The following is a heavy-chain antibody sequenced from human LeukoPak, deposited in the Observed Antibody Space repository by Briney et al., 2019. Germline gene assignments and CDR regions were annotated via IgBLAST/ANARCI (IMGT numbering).Heavy chain of an antibody. Sequence: KSSETLSLTCTVSGGSISSRSCCWGWIRQPPGKGLEWIGTIYYSGSTYYNPSLKSRGTISVDTSKNQFSLRLSSVTAADTAVYYCARRVYSGTHYFDYWGQGTLVTVSS. CDR3: ARRVYSGTHYFDY. D-gene: IGHD1-26*01. J-gene: IGHJ4*02. CDR1: GGSISSRSCC. CDR2: IYYSGST. V-gene: IGHV4-39*01.